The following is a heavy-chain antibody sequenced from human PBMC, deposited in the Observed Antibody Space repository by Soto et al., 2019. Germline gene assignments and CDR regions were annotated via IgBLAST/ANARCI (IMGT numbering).Heavy chain of an antibody. J-gene: IGHJ5*02. CDR2: IYWDDDK. Sequence: QITLKESGPTLVKPTQTLTLTCTFSGLSLSTSGVGVGWIRQPPGKALEWLAVIYWDDDKRYSPSLKSRLTITKDTSKNQVVRTMTNMDPVDTANYYCSHSRPWSSNWNSGWFDPWGQGTLVTVSS. CDR3: SHSRPWSSNWNSGWFDP. CDR1: GLSLSTSGVG. D-gene: IGHD1-20*01. V-gene: IGHV2-5*02.